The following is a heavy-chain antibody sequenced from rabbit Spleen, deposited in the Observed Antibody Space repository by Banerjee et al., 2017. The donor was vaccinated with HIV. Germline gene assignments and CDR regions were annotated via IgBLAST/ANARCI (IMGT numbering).Heavy chain of an antibody. D-gene: IGHD6-1*01. CDR3: ARAIYVGFAGYGYAPHYFNL. V-gene: IGHV1S40*01. CDR2: IYGGSSGST. J-gene: IGHJ4*01. CDR1: GFSFSSSYW. Sequence: QSLEESGGDLVKPGASLTLTCTASGFSFSSSYWICWVRQAPGKGLEWIACIYGGSSGSTYYASWAKGRFIMSRTSSTKVTLQMTSLTAADTATYFCARAIYVGFAGYGYAPHYFNLWGPGTLVTVS.